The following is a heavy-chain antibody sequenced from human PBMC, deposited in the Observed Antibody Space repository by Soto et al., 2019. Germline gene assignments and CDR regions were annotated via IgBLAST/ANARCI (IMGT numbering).Heavy chain of an antibody. Sequence: SETLSLTCMAPNFSISSGYYSGCIRQSAGKGLEWMASIYRSVTTSYNPSIKSRVAISVDPSKSQFSLMLTAVTAADTAVYYCARTHSGSYYSVFNYWGRGSLVTVS. J-gene: IGHJ4*02. CDR3: ARTHSGSYYSVFNY. V-gene: IGHV4-38-2*02. CDR1: NFSISSGYY. CDR2: IYRSVTT. D-gene: IGHD1-26*01.